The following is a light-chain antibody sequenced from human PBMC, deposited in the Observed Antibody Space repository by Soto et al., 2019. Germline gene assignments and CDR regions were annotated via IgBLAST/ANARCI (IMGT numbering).Light chain of an antibody. J-gene: IGKJ4*01. CDR1: QSVDTY. Sequence: TVLTQSTATLSFSPGERATLSCRASQSVDTYLAWYQQKSGRAPRLLISDVSKRATGIPPRFSGSGAGTDITLSISSLEPEAYATYYCQQRRSSLTFGGGTKVEIK. CDR3: QQRRSSLT. V-gene: IGKV3D-11*02. CDR2: DVS.